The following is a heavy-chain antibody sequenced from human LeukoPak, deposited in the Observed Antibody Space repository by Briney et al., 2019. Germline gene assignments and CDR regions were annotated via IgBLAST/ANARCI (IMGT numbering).Heavy chain of an antibody. V-gene: IGHV3-23*01. Sequence: GGSLRLSCAASGFTFNSYAMYWVRQAPGKGLEWVSGTFGSGGSAHYADSVKGRFTISRDNSKNTVYLQMDSLRVEDTAVYYCGKTTTGYSSGRYPGWPVDYWGQGTLVTVSS. D-gene: IGHD6-19*01. CDR2: TFGSGGSA. CDR1: GFTFNSYA. CDR3: GKTTTGYSSGRYPGWPVDY. J-gene: IGHJ4*02.